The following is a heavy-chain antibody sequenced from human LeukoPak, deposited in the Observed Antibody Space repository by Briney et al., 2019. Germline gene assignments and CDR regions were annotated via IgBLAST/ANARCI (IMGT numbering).Heavy chain of an antibody. V-gene: IGHV1-69*13. J-gene: IGHJ4*02. CDR2: IIPIFGTA. CDR1: GGTFSSYA. D-gene: IGHD5-18*01. Sequence: ASVKVSCKASGGTFSSYAISWVRQAPGQGLEWMGGIIPIFGTANYAQKFQGRVTITADESTSTAYMELSSLRSEDTAVYYCARVRYSYGYLVDYWGQGTLVTVSS. CDR3: ARVRYSYGYLVDY.